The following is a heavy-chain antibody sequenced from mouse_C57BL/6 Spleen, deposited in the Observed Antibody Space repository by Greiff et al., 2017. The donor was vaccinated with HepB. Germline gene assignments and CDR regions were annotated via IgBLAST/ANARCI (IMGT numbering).Heavy chain of an antibody. CDR3: ALITTVVGYFDV. Sequence: LVESGAELVKPGASVKMSCKASGYTFTTYPIEWMKQNHGKSLEWIGNFHPYNDDTKYNEKFKGKATLTVEKSSSTVYLELSRLTSDDSAVYYCALITTVVGYFDVWGTGTTVTVSS. CDR1: GYTFTTYP. V-gene: IGHV1-47*01. J-gene: IGHJ1*03. CDR2: FHPYNDDT. D-gene: IGHD1-1*01.